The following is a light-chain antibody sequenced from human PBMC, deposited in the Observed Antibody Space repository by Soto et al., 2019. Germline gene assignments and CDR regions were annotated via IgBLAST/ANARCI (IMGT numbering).Light chain of an antibody. CDR1: SSDVGDYYY. Sequence: QSALTQPASVSGSPGQSITISCSGTSSDVGDYYYVSRYQQHPGKAPKLLIYGVTDRPSGVSHRFSGSRSDSTASLTISGLQAEDEADYYCSSYTSSSTLIFGGGTKLTVL. CDR2: GVT. J-gene: IGLJ2*01. CDR3: SSYTSSSTLI. V-gene: IGLV2-14*01.